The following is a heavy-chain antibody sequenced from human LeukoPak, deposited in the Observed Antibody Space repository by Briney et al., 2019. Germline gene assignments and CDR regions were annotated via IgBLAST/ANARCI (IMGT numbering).Heavy chain of an antibody. CDR1: GYAFTSYD. D-gene: IGHD6-6*01. Sequence: ASVKVSCKASGYAFTSYDINWVRQATGQGLEWMGYMNPNSGNTGSAQKFQGRVTMTTDTSTGTAYMELRSLRSDDTAVYYCARWRGFTGSSDENWFDPWGQGTLVTVSS. CDR3: ARWRGFTGSSDENWFDP. V-gene: IGHV1-8*01. J-gene: IGHJ5*02. CDR2: MNPNSGNT.